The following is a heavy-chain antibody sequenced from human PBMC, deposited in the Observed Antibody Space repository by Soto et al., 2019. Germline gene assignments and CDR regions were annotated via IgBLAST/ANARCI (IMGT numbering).Heavy chain of an antibody. CDR2: INHSGST. V-gene: IGHV4-34*01. D-gene: IGHD1-26*01. Sequence: SETLSLTCAVYGGSFSGYYWSWIRQPPGKGLEWIGEINHSGSTNYNPSLKSRVTISVDTSKNQFSLKLSSVTAADTAVYYCAREQRSATKTTYNWFDPLGQGTLVTVSS. J-gene: IGHJ5*02. CDR3: AREQRSATKTTYNWFDP. CDR1: GGSFSGYY.